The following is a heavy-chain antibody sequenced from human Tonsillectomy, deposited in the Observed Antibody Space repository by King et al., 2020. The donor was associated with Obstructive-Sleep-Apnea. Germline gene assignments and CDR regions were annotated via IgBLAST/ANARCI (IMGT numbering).Heavy chain of an antibody. CDR3: ERVGDTAMYYYNYAMDV. CDR1: GFSFSTYG. D-gene: IGHD5-18*01. Sequence: VQLVESGGGVVQPGRSLRLSCAASGFSFSTYGMHWVRQAPGKGLEWVAVLSYDGSNKYYADSVNGRFIISRDNSKNMLYLQMNSLRTEDTAIYYCERVGDTAMYYYNYAMDVWGQGTTVTVSS. CDR2: LSYDGSNK. J-gene: IGHJ6*02. V-gene: IGHV3-30*03.